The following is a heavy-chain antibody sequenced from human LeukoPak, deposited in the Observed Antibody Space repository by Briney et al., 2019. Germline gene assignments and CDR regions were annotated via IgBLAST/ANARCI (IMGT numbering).Heavy chain of an antibody. CDR2: ITGNALNT. CDR1: VFTFSIYA. D-gene: IGHD3-22*01. J-gene: IGHJ4*02. V-gene: IGHV3-23*01. CDR3: AKLQDFYDNSGYSYFDN. Sequence: GVSLRLSCAPSVFTFSIYAMSCARQAPGKGLELVSSITGNALNTYHADFIKGRFTISRDDSKNTLYLHLSSLRVEDTAVYYCAKLQDFYDNSGYSYFDNWGQGTLVTVSS.